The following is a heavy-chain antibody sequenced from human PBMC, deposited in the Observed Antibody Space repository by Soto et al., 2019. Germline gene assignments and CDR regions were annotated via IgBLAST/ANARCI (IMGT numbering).Heavy chain of an antibody. CDR2: ISSSSSTI. J-gene: IGHJ4*02. D-gene: IGHD6-19*01. V-gene: IGHV3-48*01. CDR3: ARELQDRGWSI. Sequence: PGESLKISCAASGFTFSSYSMNWVRQAPGKGLEWVSYISSSSSTIYYADSVKGRFTISRDNAKNSLYLQMNSLRAEDTAVYYCARELQDRGWSIWGQGTLVTVSS. CDR1: GFTFSSYS.